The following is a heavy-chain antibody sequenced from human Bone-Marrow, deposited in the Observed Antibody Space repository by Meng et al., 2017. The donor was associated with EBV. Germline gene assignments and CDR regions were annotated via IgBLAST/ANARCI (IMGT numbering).Heavy chain of an antibody. V-gene: IGHV1-69*01. J-gene: IGHJ4*02. CDR1: GGTFRSDA. Sequence: VKSGVEGKRPGSWVKGPCRTFGGTFRSDAISWVRQARGQGLEWMGGLIPMSDAPHYAQKFQGRGTITADESTSTHYMDLSGLRSEDTAVYYCASESGRGFTPDYWGQGTLVTVSS. CDR3: ASESGRGFTPDY. D-gene: IGHD3-10*01. CDR2: LIPMSDAP.